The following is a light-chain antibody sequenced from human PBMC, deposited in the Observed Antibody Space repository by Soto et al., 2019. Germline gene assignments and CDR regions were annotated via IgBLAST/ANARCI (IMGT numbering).Light chain of an antibody. CDR2: RTN. V-gene: IGLV1-47*01. CDR1: SSNIGSNY. CDR3: AAWDDSLSGVV. J-gene: IGLJ2*01. Sequence: QSVLTQPPSASGTPGQRVTISCSGSSSNIGSNYVYWYQQLPGTAPKLLIYRTNQRPSGVPDRFSGFKSGTSASLAISGLRSADEADYYCAAWDDSLSGVVFGVGTKLTVL.